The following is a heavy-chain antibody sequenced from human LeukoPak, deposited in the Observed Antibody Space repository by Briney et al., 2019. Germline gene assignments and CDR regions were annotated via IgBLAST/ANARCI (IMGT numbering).Heavy chain of an antibody. D-gene: IGHD3-22*01. V-gene: IGHV3-48*04. J-gene: IGHJ4*02. CDR1: GFTFSSYS. Sequence: GGSLRLSCAASGFTFSSYSMNWVRQAPGKGLEWVSYISSSTYTIYYADSVKGRFTISRDNAKNSLYLQMNSLRAEDTAVYYCARDQGTMIVPDRPFDYWGQGTLVTVSS. CDR3: ARDQGTMIVPDRPFDY. CDR2: ISSSTYTI.